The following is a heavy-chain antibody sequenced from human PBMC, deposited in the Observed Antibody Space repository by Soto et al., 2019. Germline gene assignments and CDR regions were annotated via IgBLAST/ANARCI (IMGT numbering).Heavy chain of an antibody. J-gene: IGHJ4*01. CDR3: AKGAIGRLDY. D-gene: IGHD1-26*01. V-gene: IGHV3-23*01. CDR1: GFTFSNYA. Sequence: DVQLLDSGGGLVQPGRSLRLSCAASGFTFSNYAMSWVRQAPGKGLEWVSTIRASGVTTFYADSARGRFTISRDNSKNPLSLQMNSLTADDTAIYYCAKGAIGRLDYWGHGTLVTVSS. CDR2: IRASGVTT.